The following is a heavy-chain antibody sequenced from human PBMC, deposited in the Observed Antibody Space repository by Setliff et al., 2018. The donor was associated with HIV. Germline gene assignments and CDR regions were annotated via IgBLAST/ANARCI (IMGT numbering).Heavy chain of an antibody. V-gene: IGHV3-33*06. Sequence: TGGSLRPPCAASGFTFHSYGMHGVRQAPGKGLEWVALIWYDASKKEYAESVKGRSNILRDDSKKTVDLQMNSLRADDTAVYYCVKDVVKFWSGSGALDFWGPGTLVTVSS. CDR1: GFTFHSYG. CDR3: VKDVVKFWSGSGALDF. D-gene: IGHD3-3*01. J-gene: IGHJ4*02. CDR2: IWYDASKK.